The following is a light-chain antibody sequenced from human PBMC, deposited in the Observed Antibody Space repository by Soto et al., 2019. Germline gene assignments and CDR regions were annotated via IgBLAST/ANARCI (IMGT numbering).Light chain of an antibody. CDR3: QHYGGSPPYT. Sequence: EVVLTQSPDTLSLSPGERATLSCRASQSVRSTYLAWYQQKPGQAPRLLISGASNRASGVPDRFSGRGSGTDFTLSITRLEPEDFAVYYCQHYGGSPPYTFGQGTKLEIK. CDR1: QSVRSTY. V-gene: IGKV3-20*01. CDR2: GAS. J-gene: IGKJ2*01.